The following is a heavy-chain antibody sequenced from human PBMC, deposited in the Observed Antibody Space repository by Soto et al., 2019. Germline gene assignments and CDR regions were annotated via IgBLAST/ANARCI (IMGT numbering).Heavy chain of an antibody. D-gene: IGHD6-13*01. CDR2: ISGSGYIT. V-gene: IGHV3-23*01. J-gene: IGHJ4*02. CDR1: GFVFPNCA. CDR3: AKGATSTWYDFDY. Sequence: QLLESGGGVVQPGGSLRLSCAASGFVFPNCAMSWVRQAPGKGLEWVSGISGSGYITHYADSVMGRFAISRDNSKDTLYLQVSSLRAEDTAVYYCAKGATSTWYDFDYWGQGTLVTVSS.